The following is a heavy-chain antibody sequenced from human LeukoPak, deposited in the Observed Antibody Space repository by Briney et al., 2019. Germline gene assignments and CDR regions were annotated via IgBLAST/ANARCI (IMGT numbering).Heavy chain of an antibody. CDR2: IYYSGST. Sequence: ASQTLSLTCTVSGGSISSGGYYWSWIRQHPGKGLEWIGYIYYSGSTYYNPSLKSRVTISVDTSKNQFSLKLSSVTAADTAVYYCARDRGFSGYYYGSGSYFNDAFDIWGQGTMVTVSS. J-gene: IGHJ3*02. CDR1: GGSISSGGYY. V-gene: IGHV4-31*03. D-gene: IGHD3-10*01. CDR3: ARDRGFSGYYYGSGSYFNDAFDI.